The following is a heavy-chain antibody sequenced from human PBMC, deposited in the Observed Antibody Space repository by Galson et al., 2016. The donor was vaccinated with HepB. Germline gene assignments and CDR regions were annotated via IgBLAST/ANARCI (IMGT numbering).Heavy chain of an antibody. V-gene: IGHV3-15*07. CDR3: TTDPPLRSQSGGYYGMTV. Sequence: SLRLSCAASGFTFSDAWMNWVRQAPGKGLEWVGRIKSKTDGGTIGYAAPVRGRFTISRDDSENMLYLQMNSLQTDDTAVYYCTTDPPLRSQSGGYYGMTVWGQGTTVIVSS. J-gene: IGHJ6*02. D-gene: IGHD1-26*01. CDR2: IKSKTDGGTI. CDR1: GFTFSDAW.